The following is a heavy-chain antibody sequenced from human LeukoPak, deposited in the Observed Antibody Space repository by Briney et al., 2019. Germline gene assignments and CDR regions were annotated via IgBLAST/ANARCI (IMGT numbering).Heavy chain of an antibody. CDR3: ARDQAARYFDY. J-gene: IGHJ4*02. V-gene: IGHV1-46*01. Sequence: SVKVSCKASGYTFTSYYMHWVRQAPGQGLEWMGIINPSGGSTSYAQKFQGRVTMTRDMSTSTVYMELSSLRSEDTAVYYCARDQAARYFDYWGQGTLVTVSS. CDR1: GYTFTSYY. D-gene: IGHD6-6*01. CDR2: INPSGGST.